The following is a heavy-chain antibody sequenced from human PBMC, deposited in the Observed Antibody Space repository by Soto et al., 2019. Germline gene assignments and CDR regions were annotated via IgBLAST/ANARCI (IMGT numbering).Heavy chain of an antibody. Sequence: QVQLVESGGGVVQPGRSLTLSCAASGFTFSSYVIHWVRQTPDKGLEWVAFISRDGSKAYYADSVKGRFTISRDNSKNTLYLEMNSLRAEDSAVYYCARDDEGGSDCDLGYWGQGTRVTVSS. CDR1: GFTFSSYV. J-gene: IGHJ4*02. D-gene: IGHD1-26*01. CDR2: ISRDGSKA. V-gene: IGHV3-30-3*01. CDR3: ARDDEGGSDCDLGY.